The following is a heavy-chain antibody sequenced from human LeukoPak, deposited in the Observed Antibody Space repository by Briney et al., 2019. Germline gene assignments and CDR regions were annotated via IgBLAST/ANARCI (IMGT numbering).Heavy chain of an antibody. J-gene: IGHJ4*02. Sequence: SETLSLTCTVSGDSISSYYWSCIRQPPVKGLEWIAYIYYTGSTHYNPSLKSRVTISLDTSKNQFSLKLSSVTAADTAMYYCASTVSTAGSYYFDYWGQGTLVTVSS. CDR2: IYYTGST. CDR3: ASTVSTAGSYYFDY. CDR1: GDSISSYY. D-gene: IGHD4-11*01. V-gene: IGHV4-59*01.